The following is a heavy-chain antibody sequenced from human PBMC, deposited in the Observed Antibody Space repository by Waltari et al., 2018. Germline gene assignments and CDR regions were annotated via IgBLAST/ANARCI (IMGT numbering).Heavy chain of an antibody. J-gene: IGHJ3*02. CDR3: ARGRRRNAFDI. Sequence: QVQLQELGPGLVKPSENLSLTCPVPGGSLSSYHWSWIRQPPAQRLEWIGYIYYSGSTNYNPSLKSRVTISVDTSKNQFSLKLSSVTAADTAVYYCARGRRRNAFDIWGQGTMVTVSS. V-gene: IGHV4-59*01. CDR2: IYYSGST. CDR1: GGSLSSYH.